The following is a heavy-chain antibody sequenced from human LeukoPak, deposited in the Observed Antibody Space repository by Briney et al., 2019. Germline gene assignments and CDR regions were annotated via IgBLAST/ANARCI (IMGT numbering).Heavy chain of an antibody. CDR3: ARDKYDSGSYYFDY. Sequence: GGSLRLSCAASGFTFSSYVMHWVRQAPGKGLEWVAIISYDGSNEYYADSVKGRFTISRDNSKNTLYLQMNSLRAEDTAVYYCARDKYDSGSYYFDYWGQGTLVTVSS. CDR2: ISYDGSNE. CDR1: GFTFSSYV. D-gene: IGHD1-26*01. V-gene: IGHV3-30*14. J-gene: IGHJ4*02.